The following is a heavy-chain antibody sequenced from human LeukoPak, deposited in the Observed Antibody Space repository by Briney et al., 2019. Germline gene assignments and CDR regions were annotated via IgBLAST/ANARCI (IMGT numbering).Heavy chain of an antibody. CDR2: ISSSSNAI. J-gene: IGHJ4*02. D-gene: IGHD6-13*01. Sequence: GGSLRLSCAASGFTFSSYSMNWVRQAPGKGLEWVSYISSSSNAIYYADSVKGRFTISRDNAKNSLYLQMNSLRAEDTAIYYCARTAAGPNRVEVDYWGQGTLVTVSS. CDR3: ARTAAGPNRVEVDY. V-gene: IGHV3-48*04. CDR1: GFTFSSYS.